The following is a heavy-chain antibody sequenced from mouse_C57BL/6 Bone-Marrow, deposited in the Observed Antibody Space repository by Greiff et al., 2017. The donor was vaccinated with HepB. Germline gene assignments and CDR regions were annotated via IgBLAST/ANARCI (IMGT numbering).Heavy chain of an antibody. J-gene: IGHJ3*01. CDR1: GFNIKDDY. Sequence: EVQLQQSGAELVRPGASVKLSCTASGFNIKDDYMHWVKQRPEQGLEWSGWIDPENGDTEYASKFQGKATITADTSSNTAYLQLSSLTSEDTAVYYCTEFPSYDFAYWGQGTLVTVSA. D-gene: IGHD1-1*01. CDR3: TEFPSYDFAY. V-gene: IGHV14-4*01. CDR2: IDPENGDT.